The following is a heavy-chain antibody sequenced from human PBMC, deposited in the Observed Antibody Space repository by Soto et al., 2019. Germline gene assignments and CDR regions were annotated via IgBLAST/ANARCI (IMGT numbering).Heavy chain of an antibody. J-gene: IGHJ4*02. CDR2: INADNGNT. CDR1: GYTFTTYA. CDR3: ARVNFGLLIIGASDF. D-gene: IGHD3-3*01. V-gene: IGHV1-3*01. Sequence: NVSCKASGYTFTTYAMHWVRQAPGQRLEWMGWINADNGNTKYSQKFQGRVTITRDTSASTAYMELSSLRSEDTAIYYCARVNFGLLIIGASDFWGQRTLVTGSS.